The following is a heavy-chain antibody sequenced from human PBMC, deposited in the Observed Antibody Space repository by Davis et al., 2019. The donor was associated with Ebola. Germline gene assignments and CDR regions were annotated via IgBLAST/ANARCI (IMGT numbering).Heavy chain of an antibody. D-gene: IGHD2-21*02. CDR3: VRDPALVVTGGGWFFGL. V-gene: IGHV3-21*01. CDR2: ISSSSNYI. CDR1: GSTFSSYS. J-gene: IGHJ2*01. Sequence: PGGSLRLSCAASGSTFSSYSMNWVRQAPGKGLEWVSFISSSSNYIYYADSVKGRFAVSRDNAKNSLYLQMNSLRAEDTAVYYCVRDPALVVTGGGWFFGLWGRGTLVTVSS.